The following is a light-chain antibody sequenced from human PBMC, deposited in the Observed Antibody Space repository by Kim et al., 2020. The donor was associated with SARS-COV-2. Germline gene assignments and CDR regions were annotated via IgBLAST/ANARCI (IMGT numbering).Light chain of an antibody. CDR1: QSVSSN. Sequence: VSPGERATLSCRASQSVSSNLAWYQQKPGQAPRLLMYGASTRATDIPARFSGSGSGTEFTLTISSLQSEDFAVYYCQQYNNWPLTFGGGTKVDIK. CDR2: GAS. CDR3: QQYNNWPLT. V-gene: IGKV3D-15*01. J-gene: IGKJ4*01.